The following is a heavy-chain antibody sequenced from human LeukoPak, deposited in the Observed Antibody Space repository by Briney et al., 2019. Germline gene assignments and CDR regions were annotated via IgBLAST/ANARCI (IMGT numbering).Heavy chain of an antibody. CDR2: INHSGST. V-gene: IGHV4-34*01. Sequence: WETLSLTCAVYGGSFSGYYLSWIRQPPGKGLEWIGEINHSGSTNYNPSLKSRVTISVDTSKNQFSLKLSSVSAADTAVYYCARDLYRRQFDYWGQGTLVSVSS. D-gene: IGHD2-8*01. J-gene: IGHJ4*02. CDR1: GGSFSGYY. CDR3: ARDLYRRQFDY.